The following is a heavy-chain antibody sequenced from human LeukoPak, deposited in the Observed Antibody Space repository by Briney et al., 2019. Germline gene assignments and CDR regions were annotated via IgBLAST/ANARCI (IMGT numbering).Heavy chain of an antibody. CDR1: GGSLSSYY. J-gene: IGHJ6*03. D-gene: IGHD3-22*01. V-gene: IGHV4-34*01. Sequence: SETLSLTCAVYGGSLSSYYWTWIRQAPGKGLEWIGEINPSGRISYNPSLKSRLTISVDASKNKFSLNLRCLTAADTAVYYCARGRQEVSMIVVVMTAVSYYLDVWGKGTTVTVS. CDR2: INPSGRI. CDR3: ARGRQEVSMIVVVMTAVSYYLDV.